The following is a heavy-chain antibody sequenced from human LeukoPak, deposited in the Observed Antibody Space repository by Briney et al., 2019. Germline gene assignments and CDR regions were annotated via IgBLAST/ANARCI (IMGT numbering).Heavy chain of an antibody. V-gene: IGHV3-30*04. Sequence: GGSLRLSCAPSGFTFTSYAMHWVRQAPGKGLEWVAVISYEGSNKYYADSVKGRFTISRDNSKNTLYLQMNSLRAEDTAVYYGARFLGGSCYSGYCGMDVWGQGTTVTVSS. CDR3: ARFLGGSCYSGYCGMDV. J-gene: IGHJ6*02. CDR2: ISYEGSNK. D-gene: IGHD2-15*01. CDR1: GFTFTSYA.